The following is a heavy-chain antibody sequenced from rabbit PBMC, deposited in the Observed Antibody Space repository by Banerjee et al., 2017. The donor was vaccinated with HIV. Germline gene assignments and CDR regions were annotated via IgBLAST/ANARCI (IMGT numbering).Heavy chain of an antibody. CDR3: ARSNDGDYIWGSYFNL. CDR2: IYTGSSGST. J-gene: IGHJ4*01. Sequence: QSLEESGGDLVKPGASLTLTCTASGFTISSTYYMCWVRQAPGKGLEWIACIYTGSSGSTYYASWAKGRFTISKTSSTTVTLQMTSLTAADTATYFCARSNDGDYIWGSYFNLWGPGTLVTVS. CDR1: GFTISSTYY. D-gene: IGHD1-1*01. V-gene: IGHV1S40*01.